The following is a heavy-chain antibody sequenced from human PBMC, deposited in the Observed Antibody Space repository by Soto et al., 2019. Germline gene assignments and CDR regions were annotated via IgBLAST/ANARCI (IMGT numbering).Heavy chain of an antibody. J-gene: IGHJ3*02. Sequence: SETLSLTCTVSGGSISSYYWSWIRQPPGKGLEWIGYIYYSGSTNYNPSLKSRVTISVDTSKNQFSLKLSSVTAADTAVYYCARESAAVNAFDIWGQGTIVTVSS. CDR3: ARESAAVNAFDI. D-gene: IGHD6-13*01. CDR2: IYYSGST. CDR1: GGSISSYY. V-gene: IGHV4-59*01.